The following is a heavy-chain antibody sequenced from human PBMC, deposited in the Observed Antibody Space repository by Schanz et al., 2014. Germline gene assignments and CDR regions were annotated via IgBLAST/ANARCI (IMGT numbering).Heavy chain of an antibody. CDR3: ARDYYDSSGYYYCDY. J-gene: IGHJ4*02. CDR2: IIPILGIA. V-gene: IGHV1-69*08. CDR1: GGTFSSYT. D-gene: IGHD3-22*01. Sequence: QVQLVQSEAEVKKPGSSVKVSCKASGGTFSSYTISWVRQAPGQGLEWMGRIIPILGIATYAQKFQGRLTITADKSTSTAYMELSSLRSEDTAMYYCARDYYDSSGYYYCDYWGQGTRVTVSS.